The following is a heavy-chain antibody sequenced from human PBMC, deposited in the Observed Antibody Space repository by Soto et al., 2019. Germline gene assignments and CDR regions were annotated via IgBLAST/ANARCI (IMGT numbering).Heavy chain of an antibody. D-gene: IGHD3-16*01. CDR3: ARVGGSSWYFDL. CDR2: IKQDGSEK. Sequence: GESLKISCAASGFTFSSYWMSWVRQAPGKGLEWVANIKQDGSEKYYVDSVKGRFTISRDNAKNSLYLQMNSLRAEDTAVYYCARVGGSSWYFDLWGRGTLVTVSS. J-gene: IGHJ2*01. V-gene: IGHV3-7*03. CDR1: GFTFSSYW.